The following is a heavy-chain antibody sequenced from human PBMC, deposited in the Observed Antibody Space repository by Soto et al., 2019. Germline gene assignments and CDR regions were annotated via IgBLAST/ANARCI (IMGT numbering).Heavy chain of an antibody. V-gene: IGHV1-24*01. J-gene: IGHJ5*01. Sequence: QVQLVQSGAEVKKPGASVKVSCKVSGYTLTELSMHWVRQAPGKGLEWMGGFDPEDGETIYAQKFQGRVTISRDNSQNTLYLQMNSMRAEDTAVYYCARGLSAADSWSQGTLVTVSS. CDR3: ARGLSAADS. CDR1: GYTLTELS. D-gene: IGHD6-13*01. CDR2: FDPEDGET.